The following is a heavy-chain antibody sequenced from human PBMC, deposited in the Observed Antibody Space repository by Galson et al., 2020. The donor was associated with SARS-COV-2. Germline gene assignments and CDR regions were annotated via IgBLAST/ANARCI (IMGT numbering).Heavy chain of an antibody. V-gene: IGHV3-33*01. J-gene: IGHJ4*02. CDR3: AGLRTNWYFDY. CDR1: GPTFSGDG. CDR2: ICHDGNKT. D-gene: IGHD1-1*01. Sequence: GGSLSLSCAASGPTFSGDGMHWVRQAPGKGLEWVARICHDGNKTYYAASVKGRFTISRDNSKNTLYMEMNSLRAEATAVYYCAGLRTNWYFDYWGQGTLVTVSS.